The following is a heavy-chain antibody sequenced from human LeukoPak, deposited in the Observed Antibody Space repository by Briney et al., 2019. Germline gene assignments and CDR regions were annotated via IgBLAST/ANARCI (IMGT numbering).Heavy chain of an antibody. CDR2: ISGSGGST. J-gene: IGHJ1*01. V-gene: IGHV3-23*01. CDR1: GFTFSSYA. D-gene: IGHD1-26*01. CDR3: ASIDSGSPAEYFQH. Sequence: GGSLRLSCAASGFTFSSYAMSWVRQAPGKGLEWVSAISGSGGSTYYADSVKGWFTISRDNSKNTLYLQMNSLRAEDTAVYYCASIDSGSPAEYFQHWGQGTLVTVSS.